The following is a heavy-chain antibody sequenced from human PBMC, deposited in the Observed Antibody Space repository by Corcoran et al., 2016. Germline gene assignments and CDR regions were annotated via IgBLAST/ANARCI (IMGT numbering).Heavy chain of an antibody. CDR3: ARDKDYGGDYYYYYGMDV. D-gene: IGHD3-16*01. V-gene: IGHV3-48*02. J-gene: IGHJ6*02. CDR2: ISSSSSTI. CDR1: GFTFSSYS. Sequence: EVQLVESGGGLVQPGGSLRLSCAASGFTFSSYSMNWVRQAPGKGLEWVSYISSSSSTIYYAGSVKGRFTISRDNAKNSLYLQMNSLRDEDTAVYYCARDKDYGGDYYYYYGMDVWGQGTTVTVSS.